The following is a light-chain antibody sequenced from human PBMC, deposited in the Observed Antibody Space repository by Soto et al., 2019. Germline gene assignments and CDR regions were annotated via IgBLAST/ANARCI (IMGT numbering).Light chain of an antibody. V-gene: IGLV1-47*01. CDR3: AAWDDSLSVVV. J-gene: IGLJ2*01. Sequence: QSVLTQPPSASGTPGQRVTISCSGSSSNIGSNYVYWYQQLPGTAPKLLIYRNNQRPSGVPDRFSGSKSGTSASLALSGLRSEDEADYYCAAWDDSLSVVVFGGGTKVTVL. CDR2: RNN. CDR1: SSNIGSNY.